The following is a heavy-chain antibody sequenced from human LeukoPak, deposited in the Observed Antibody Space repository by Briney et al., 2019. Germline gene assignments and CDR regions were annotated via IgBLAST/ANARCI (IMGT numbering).Heavy chain of an antibody. J-gene: IGHJ3*02. CDR2: IRQDESEK. CDR1: GFTFSSYW. V-gene: IGHV3-7*01. D-gene: IGHD3-3*01. CDR3: ARVVIYNSYYDFWSGSPNGFDI. Sequence: GGSLRLSCTVSGFTFSSYWMTWVRHPPGKGLEWVANIRQDESEKYYADSVKGRFTISRDNAKNSLYLHMNSLRAEDTAVYYCARVVIYNSYYDFWSGSPNGFDIWGQGTMVTVSS.